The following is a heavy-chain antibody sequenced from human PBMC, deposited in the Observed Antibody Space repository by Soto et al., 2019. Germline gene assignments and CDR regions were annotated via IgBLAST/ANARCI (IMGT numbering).Heavy chain of an antibody. Sequence: GGSLRLSCAASGFTFSSYEMNWVRQAPGKGLEWVSYISSSGSTIYYADSVKGRFTISRDNAKNSLYLQMNSLRAEDTAVYYCARGTTVTTLYYYYYYGMDVWGQGTTVTVSS. CDR1: GFTFSSYE. V-gene: IGHV3-48*03. CDR3: ARGTTVTTLYYYYYYGMDV. CDR2: ISSSGSTI. D-gene: IGHD4-17*01. J-gene: IGHJ6*02.